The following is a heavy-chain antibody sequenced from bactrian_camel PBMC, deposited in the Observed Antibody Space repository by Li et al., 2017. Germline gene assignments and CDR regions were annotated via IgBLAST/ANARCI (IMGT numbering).Heavy chain of an antibody. CDR3: VKSGLYTVFDFEV. CDR1: GFTFSTHS. J-gene: IGHJ4*01. Sequence: VQLVESGGGLVQPGGSLRLSCAASGFTFSTHSMYWVRQAPGKGLEWVSYINSGGATTSYVDSVKGRFTVSRDNAKNAVYLQMNSLKLEDTAVYYCVKSGLYTVFDFEVWGQGTQVTVS. D-gene: IGHD1*01. V-gene: IGHV3S35*01. CDR2: INSGGATT.